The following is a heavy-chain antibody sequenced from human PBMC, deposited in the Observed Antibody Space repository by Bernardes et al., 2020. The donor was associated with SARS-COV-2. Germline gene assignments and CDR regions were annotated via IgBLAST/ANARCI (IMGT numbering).Heavy chain of an antibody. V-gene: IGHV3-48*03. CDR1: GFTFSSYE. Sequence: GGSLRLSCAASGFTFSSYEMNWVRQAPGKGLEWVSYISSSGSTIYYADSVKGRFTISRDNAKNSLYLQMNSLRAEDTAVYYCASGIIRFLEWLSLGGMDVWGQGTTVTVSS. CDR2: ISSSGSTI. J-gene: IGHJ6*02. D-gene: IGHD3-3*01. CDR3: ASGIIRFLEWLSLGGMDV.